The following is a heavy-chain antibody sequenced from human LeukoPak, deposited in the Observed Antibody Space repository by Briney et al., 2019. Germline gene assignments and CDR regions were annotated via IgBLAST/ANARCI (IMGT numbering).Heavy chain of an antibody. V-gene: IGHV1-2*02. CDR3: ARAPGYCSSTSCFDAFDI. J-gene: IGHJ3*02. CDR2: INPNSGGT. CDR1: GYTLTELS. Sequence: ASVKVSCKVSGYTLTELSMHWVRQAPGKGLEWMGWINPNSGGTNYAQKFQGRVTMTRDTSISTAYMELSRLRSDDTAVYYCARAPGYCSSTSCFDAFDIWGQGTMVTVSS. D-gene: IGHD2-2*01.